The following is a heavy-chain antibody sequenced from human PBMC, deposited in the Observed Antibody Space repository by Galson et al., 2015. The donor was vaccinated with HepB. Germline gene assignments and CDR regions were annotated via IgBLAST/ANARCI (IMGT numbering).Heavy chain of an antibody. D-gene: IGHD6-13*01. CDR2: ISYDGSNK. J-gene: IGHJ4*02. CDR1: GFTFSSYA. V-gene: IGHV3-30*04. Sequence: SLRLSCAASGFTFSSYAMHWVRQAPGKGLEWVAVISYDGSNKYYADSVKGRFTISRDNSKNTLYLQMNSLRAEDTAVYYCARDPDAAARSQIDYWGQGTLVTVSS. CDR3: ARDPDAAARSQIDY.